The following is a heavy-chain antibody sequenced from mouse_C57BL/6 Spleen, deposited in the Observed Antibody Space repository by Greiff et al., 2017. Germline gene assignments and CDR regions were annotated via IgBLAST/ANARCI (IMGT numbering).Heavy chain of an antibody. D-gene: IGHD2-5*01. CDR1: GYTFTSYW. CDR2: INPSSGYT. J-gene: IGHJ3*01. CDR3: ARPGSGYSNLFAY. V-gene: IGHV1-7*01. Sequence: QVQLQQSGAELAKPGASVKLSCKASGYTFTSYWMHWVQQRPGQGLEWIGYINPSSGYTKSNQTFKDKATLPADKSSSTAYMQLRSLTYEDSAVYYCARPGSGYSNLFAYWGQGTLGTVSA.